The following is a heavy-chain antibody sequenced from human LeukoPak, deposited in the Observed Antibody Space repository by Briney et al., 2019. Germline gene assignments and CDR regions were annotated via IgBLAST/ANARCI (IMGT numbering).Heavy chain of an antibody. V-gene: IGHV4-34*01. CDR3: ARGRYGPRLGN. CDR2: INNSGST. D-gene: IGHD3-16*01. J-gene: IGHJ4*02. CDR1: GAHLSDSY. Sequence: PSETLSLTCAVYGAHLSDSYWGWLRQSPEEGLEWIGEINNSGSTSYNPSLNSRVIMSVDRSKHQFSLRLTSVTAADTAVYYCARGRYGPRLGNWGQGTLVTVSS.